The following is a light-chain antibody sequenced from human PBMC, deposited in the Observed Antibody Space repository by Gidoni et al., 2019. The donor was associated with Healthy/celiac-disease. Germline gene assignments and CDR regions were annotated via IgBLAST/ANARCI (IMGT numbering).Light chain of an antibody. Sequence: EIVLTQPPATLSLSPGERATLSCRASQSVSSYLAWYQQKPGQAPRLLIYDASNRATGIPARFSGSGSGTDFTLTISSLEPEDFAVYYCQQRSNWPPYTFGQXTKLQIK. CDR1: QSVSSY. J-gene: IGKJ2*01. V-gene: IGKV3-11*01. CDR3: QQRSNWPPYT. CDR2: DAS.